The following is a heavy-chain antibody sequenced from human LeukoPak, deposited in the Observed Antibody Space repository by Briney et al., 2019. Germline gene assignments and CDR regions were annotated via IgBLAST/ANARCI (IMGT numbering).Heavy chain of an antibody. V-gene: IGHV4-59*01. J-gene: IGHJ4*02. CDR1: GGSISSYY. D-gene: IGHD2-15*01. Sequence: SETLSLTCTVSGGSISSYYWSWIQQPPVKGLEWIGYIYYSGSTNYNPSLKSRVTISVDTSKNQFSLKLSSVTAADTAVYYCARAASGQADYWGQGTLVTVSS. CDR2: IYYSGST. CDR3: ARAASGQADY.